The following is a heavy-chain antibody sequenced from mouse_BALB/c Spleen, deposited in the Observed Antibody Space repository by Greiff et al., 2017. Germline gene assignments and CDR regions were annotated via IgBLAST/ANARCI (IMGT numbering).Heavy chain of an antibody. CDR2: INPSNGGT. CDR3: TRGTVYAMDY. J-gene: IGHJ4*01. CDR1: GYTFTSYY. Sequence: VKLQESGAELVKPGASVKLSCKASGYTFTSYYMYWVKQRPGQGLEWIGEINPSNGGTNFNEKFKSKATLTVDKSSSTAYMQLSSLTSEDSAVYYCTRGTVYAMDYWGQGTSVTVSS. D-gene: IGHD3-3*01. V-gene: IGHV1S81*02.